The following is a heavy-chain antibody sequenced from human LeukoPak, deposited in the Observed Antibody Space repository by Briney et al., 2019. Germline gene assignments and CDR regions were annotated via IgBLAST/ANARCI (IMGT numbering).Heavy chain of an antibody. CDR3: ARVPAGAARNYYYYMDV. CDR2: MNPNSGNT. D-gene: IGHD2-15*01. CDR1: GYTFTSYG. V-gene: IGHV1-8*02. Sequence: ASVKVSCKASGYTFTSYGISWVRQATGQGLEWMGWMNPNSGNTGYAQKFQGRVTMTRNTSISTAYMELSSLRSEDTAVYYCARVPAGAARNYYYYMDVWGKGTTVTVSS. J-gene: IGHJ6*03.